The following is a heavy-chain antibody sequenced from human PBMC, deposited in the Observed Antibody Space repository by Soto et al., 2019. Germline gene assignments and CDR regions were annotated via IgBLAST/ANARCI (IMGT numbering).Heavy chain of an antibody. D-gene: IGHD2-21*02. CDR2: IFYSGST. V-gene: IGHV4-31*03. Sequence: QVQLQESGPGLVKPSQTLSLTCTVSNGSISSGPYYWSWIRQSPGKDLEWIGHIFYSGSTFYSPSLKRRVAISVEPSANQFSLRLSSVTASDTAIYYCTRVSYGGHSFWYFDLWGRGTRVTVSS. J-gene: IGHJ2*01. CDR3: TRVSYGGHSFWYFDL. CDR1: NGSISSGPYY.